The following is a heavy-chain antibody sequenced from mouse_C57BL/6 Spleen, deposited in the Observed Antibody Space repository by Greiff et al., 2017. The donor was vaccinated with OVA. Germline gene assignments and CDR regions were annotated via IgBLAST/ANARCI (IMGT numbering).Heavy chain of an antibody. J-gene: IGHJ4*01. V-gene: IGHV7-3*01. CDR3: ARGGNYAMDY. CDR1: GFTFTDYY. Sequence: DVHLVESGGGLVQPGGSLSLSCAASGFTFTDYYMSWVRQPPGKALEWLGFIRNKANGYTTEYSASVKGRFTISRDNSQSILYLQMNALRAEDSATYYCARGGNYAMDYWGQGTSVTVSS. CDR2: IRNKANGYTT.